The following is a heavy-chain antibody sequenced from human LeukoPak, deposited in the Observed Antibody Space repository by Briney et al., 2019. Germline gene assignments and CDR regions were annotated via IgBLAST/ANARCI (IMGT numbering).Heavy chain of an antibody. CDR1: GFTLSDYY. D-gene: IGHD1-7*01. J-gene: IGHJ6*02. CDR3: ARPGTTLHYYYGMDV. CDR2: ISSSGSTI. V-gene: IGHV3-11*01. Sequence: GGSLRLSCAASGFTLSDYYMSWIRQAPGKGLEWVSYISSSGSTIYYADSVKGRFTISRDSAKNSLYLQMSSLRAEDTAVYYCARPGTTLHYYYGMDVWGQGTTVTVSS.